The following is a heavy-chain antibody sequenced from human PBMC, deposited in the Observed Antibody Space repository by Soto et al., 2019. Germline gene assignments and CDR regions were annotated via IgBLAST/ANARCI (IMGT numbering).Heavy chain of an antibody. V-gene: IGHV1-18*01. CDR2: IGAYNGNT. D-gene: IGHD3-10*01. J-gene: IGHJ4*02. Sequence: ASVKVSCKASGYTFTSYGISWVRQAPGQGLEWMGWIGAYNGNTNYAQKLQGRVTMTTDTSTSTAYMELRSLRSDDTAVYYCARGVEGLLWFGELTGTFDYWGQGTLATVYS. CDR3: ARGVEGLLWFGELTGTFDY. CDR1: GYTFTSYG.